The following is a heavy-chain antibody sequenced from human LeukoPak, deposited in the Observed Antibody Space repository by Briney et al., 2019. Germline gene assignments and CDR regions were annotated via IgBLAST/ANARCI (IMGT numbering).Heavy chain of an antibody. Sequence: GGSLRLSCTASGFSFGHYAMSWLRQAPGKGLEWVGFIRSDAYGGTTEYAASVKGRFTISRDDSKSIAYLQMNRLKTEGTAMYYCGREGEYCSGGSCYWVDYWGQGTLVTVSS. CDR1: GFSFGHYA. D-gene: IGHD2-15*01. CDR2: IRSDAYGGTT. V-gene: IGHV3-49*03. J-gene: IGHJ4*02. CDR3: GREGEYCSGGSCYWVDY.